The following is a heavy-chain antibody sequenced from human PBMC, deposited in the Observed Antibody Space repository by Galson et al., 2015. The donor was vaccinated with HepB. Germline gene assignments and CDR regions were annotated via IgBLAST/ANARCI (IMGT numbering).Heavy chain of an antibody. CDR1: GFPFSSYN. Sequence: SLRLSCAASGFPFSSYNMHWVRQAPGKGLEWISSISSGANYIFYADFLKGRFTVSRDNAKRTLFLQMNSLRAEDTAVYYCAREPIVGATDREYSISYNEYWGQGTLVTVSS. CDR2: ISSGANYI. D-gene: IGHD1-26*01. CDR3: AREPIVGATDREYSISYNEY. V-gene: IGHV3-21*01. J-gene: IGHJ4*02.